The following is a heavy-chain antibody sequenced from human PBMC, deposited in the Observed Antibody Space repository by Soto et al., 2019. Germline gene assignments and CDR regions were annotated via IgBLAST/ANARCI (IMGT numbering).Heavy chain of an antibody. CDR3: AKDSAGTPLWFDP. J-gene: IGHJ5*02. Sequence: ASVKVSCKASGGTFSSYTISWVRQAPGQGLEWMGRIIPILGIANYAQKFQGRVTITADKSTSTAYMELSSLRSEDTAVYYCAKDSAGTPLWFDPWGKGTLDPVSP. CDR1: GGTFSSYT. D-gene: IGHD1-1*01. CDR2: IIPILGIA. V-gene: IGHV1-69*04.